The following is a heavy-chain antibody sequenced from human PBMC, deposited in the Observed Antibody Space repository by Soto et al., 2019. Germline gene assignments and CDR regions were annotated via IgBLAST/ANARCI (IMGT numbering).Heavy chain of an antibody. J-gene: IGHJ4*02. D-gene: IGHD6-6*01. CDR1: GFTFSSYG. Sequence: GGSLRLSCAASGFTFSSYGMHWVRQAPGKGLEWVAVISYDGSNKYYADSVKGRFTISRDNSKNTLYLQMNSLRAEDTAVYYCAKEGRGSSSFDYWGQVTLVTVSS. CDR3: AKEGRGSSSFDY. V-gene: IGHV3-30*18. CDR2: ISYDGSNK.